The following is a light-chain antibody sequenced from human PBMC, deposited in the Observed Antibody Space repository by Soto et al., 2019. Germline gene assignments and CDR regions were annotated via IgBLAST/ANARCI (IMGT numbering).Light chain of an antibody. J-gene: IGLJ1*01. V-gene: IGLV2-14*01. CDR3: SSYTSTNTPYV. Sequence: QSALTQPASVSGSPGQSITISCTGSSSDVGAYHFVSWYQHHPGKAPKLILYEVTTRPSGISSRFSGSKSGNTASLTISGLQADDEANYYCSSYTSTNTPYVFGTGTQLTLL. CDR1: SSDVGAYHF. CDR2: EVT.